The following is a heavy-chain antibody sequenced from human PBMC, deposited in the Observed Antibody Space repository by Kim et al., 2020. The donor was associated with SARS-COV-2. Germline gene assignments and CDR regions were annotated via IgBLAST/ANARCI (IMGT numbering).Heavy chain of an antibody. J-gene: IGHJ4*02. D-gene: IGHD1-26*01. CDR3: VRGAQRGSYCFDY. V-gene: IGHV3-48*03. Sequence: YADSVKGRLPISRDNAKNSLYLQMNSLRAEDTAVYYCVRGAQRGSYCFDYWGQGTLVTVSS.